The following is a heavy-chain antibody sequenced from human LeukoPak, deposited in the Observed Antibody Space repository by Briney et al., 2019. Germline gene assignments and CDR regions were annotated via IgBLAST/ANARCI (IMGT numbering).Heavy chain of an antibody. CDR1: GGSFSGYY. Sequence: TSETLSLTCAVYGGSFSGYYWSWIRQPPGKGLEWIGEINHSGSTNYNPSLKSRVTISVDTSKNQFSLKLSSVTAADTAVYYCARKPGTISGGAPLNWFDPWGQGTLVTVSS. CDR2: INHSGST. J-gene: IGHJ5*02. D-gene: IGHD1-7*01. CDR3: ARKPGTISGGAPLNWFDP. V-gene: IGHV4-34*01.